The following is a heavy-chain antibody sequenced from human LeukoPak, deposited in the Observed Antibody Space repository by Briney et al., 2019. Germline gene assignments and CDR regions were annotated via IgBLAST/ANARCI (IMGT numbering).Heavy chain of an antibody. CDR2: IYHSGST. J-gene: IGHJ4*02. CDR3: ARRYSNYFFDY. V-gene: IGHV4-38-2*02. Sequence: SETLSPTCTVSGYSITSGYYWAWIQQPPGKGLEWIGNIYHSGSTYYNPSLKSRVTISVDTSKNQFSLKLSSVTAADTAVYYCARRYSNYFFDYWGQGTLVTVSS. D-gene: IGHD4-11*01. CDR1: GYSITSGYY.